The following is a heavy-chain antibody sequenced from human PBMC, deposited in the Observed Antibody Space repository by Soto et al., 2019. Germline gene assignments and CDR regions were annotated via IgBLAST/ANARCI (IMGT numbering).Heavy chain of an antibody. CDR2: INAGNGNT. CDR3: ARDWIALRYYYDSSGYKVWFGP. D-gene: IGHD3-22*01. Sequence: GTSAEVCCKACGDAFTIYAMQWAHQEPGQRLEWMGWINAGNGNTKYSQKFQGGVTITRDTSASTAYMELSSLRSEDTAVYYCARDWIALRYYYDSSGYKVWFGPWGQGTLVTVSS. V-gene: IGHV1-3*01. CDR1: GDAFTIYA. J-gene: IGHJ5*02.